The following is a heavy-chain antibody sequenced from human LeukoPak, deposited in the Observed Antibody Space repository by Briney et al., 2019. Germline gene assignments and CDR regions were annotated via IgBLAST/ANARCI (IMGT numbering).Heavy chain of an antibody. CDR1: GFTFSSYA. Sequence: PGGSLRLSCAASGFTFSSYAMSWVRQAPEKGLEWVSTISGSGGGTYYADSVKGRFTISRDNSKNTLYLQMNSLRAEDTAVYYCAKDRRITMIVVVITQLDYWGQGTLVTVSS. CDR2: ISGSGGGT. D-gene: IGHD3-22*01. CDR3: AKDRRITMIVVVITQLDY. J-gene: IGHJ4*02. V-gene: IGHV3-23*01.